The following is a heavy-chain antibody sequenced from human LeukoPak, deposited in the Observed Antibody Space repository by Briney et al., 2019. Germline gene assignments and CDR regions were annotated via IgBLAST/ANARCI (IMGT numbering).Heavy chain of an antibody. J-gene: IGHJ4*02. D-gene: IGHD1-7*01. CDR1: GFTFSSFS. V-gene: IGHV3-48*04. CDR2: IRSGGTNT. Sequence: AGGSLRLSCAASGFTFSSFSMNWVRQAPGKGLGWVSYIRSGGTNTDYTGSVKGRFTISRDNAKNSLYLQMNSLRAEDTAVYYCARMNYVSSGWGAPFDYWGQGTLVTVSS. CDR3: ARMNYVSSGWGAPFDY.